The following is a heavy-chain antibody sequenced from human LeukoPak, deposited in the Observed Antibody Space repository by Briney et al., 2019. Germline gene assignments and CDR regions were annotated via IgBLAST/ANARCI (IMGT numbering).Heavy chain of an antibody. J-gene: IGHJ6*03. CDR2: ITSRSSHI. CDR3: ARVAQGATTENYFYYYMDV. CDR1: GFAFNSYT. V-gene: IGHV3-21*01. D-gene: IGHD4-11*01. Sequence: GGSLRLSCEASGFAFNSYTITWVRQAPGKGLESASSITSRSSHIYIADSVKGRFTISRDNAKNSLFLQMSSLRVEDTAVYYCARVAQGATTENYFYYYMDVWGKGTTVTVSS.